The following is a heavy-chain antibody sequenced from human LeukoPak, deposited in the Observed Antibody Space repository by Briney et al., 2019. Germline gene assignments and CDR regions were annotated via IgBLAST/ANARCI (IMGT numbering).Heavy chain of an antibody. Sequence: PSETLSLTCTVSGGSLSSSSYYWGWIRQPPGKGLEWIGSIYYSGRTYYNPSLKSRVTISVDTSKNQFSLKLSSVTAADTAVYYCARHLVDTAMAQDYWGQGTLVTVSS. D-gene: IGHD5-18*01. CDR3: ARHLVDTAMAQDY. J-gene: IGHJ4*02. V-gene: IGHV4-39*01. CDR2: IYYSGRT. CDR1: GGSLSSSSYY.